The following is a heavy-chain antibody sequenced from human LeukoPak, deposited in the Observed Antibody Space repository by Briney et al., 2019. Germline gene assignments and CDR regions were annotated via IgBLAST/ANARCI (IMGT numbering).Heavy chain of an antibody. Sequence: GGALRLSCAASGFTFSRYWRHGVRQARGKGPVGVSRINHDGSSKNYADSVKGRFTISRDNAKNTLYLQMNSLRVEDTAVYYCTRGYPILDYWGQGTLVTVSS. CDR3: TRGYPILDY. CDR1: GFTFSRYW. CDR2: INHDGSSK. V-gene: IGHV3-74*01. D-gene: IGHD3-16*02. J-gene: IGHJ4*02.